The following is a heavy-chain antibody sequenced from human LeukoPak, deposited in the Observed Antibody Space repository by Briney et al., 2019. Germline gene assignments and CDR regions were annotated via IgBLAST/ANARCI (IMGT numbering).Heavy chain of an antibody. J-gene: IGHJ4*02. CDR3: ARVGLGYSYGPFDY. Sequence: GTSVKVSCKASGFTFTSSAVQWVRQARGQRLEWIGWIVVGSGNTNYAQKFQERVTITRDMSTSTAYMELSSLRAEDTAVYYCARVGLGYSYGPFDYWGQGTLVTVSS. V-gene: IGHV1-58*01. CDR2: IVVGSGNT. CDR1: GFTFTSSA. D-gene: IGHD5-18*01.